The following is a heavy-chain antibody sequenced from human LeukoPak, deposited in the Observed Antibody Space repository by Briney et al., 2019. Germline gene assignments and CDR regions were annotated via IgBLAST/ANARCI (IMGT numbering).Heavy chain of an antibody. Sequence: GGSLRLSCAASGFTFSNYAMSWVRQAPGKGLEWVSAISGSGGSTYYADSVKGRFTISRDNSKNTLYLQMNSLRAEDTAVYYCAKGKDIVVVPAAPTGYWGQGTLVTVSS. CDR1: GFTFSNYA. J-gene: IGHJ4*02. CDR2: ISGSGGST. CDR3: AKGKDIVVVPAAPTGY. V-gene: IGHV3-23*01. D-gene: IGHD2-2*01.